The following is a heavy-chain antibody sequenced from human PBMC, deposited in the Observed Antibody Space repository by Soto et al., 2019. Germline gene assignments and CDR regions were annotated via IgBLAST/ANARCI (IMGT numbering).Heavy chain of an antibody. CDR2: IYYSGST. V-gene: IGHV4-59*01. Sequence: QVQLQESGPGLVKPSETLSLTCTVSGGSISSYYWSWIRQPPGKGLEWIGYIYYSGSTNYNPSLKIRVTLSVDTAKNQFSLKLSSVTAADTAVYYCARAVGMAIIDYWGQGTLVTVSS. J-gene: IGHJ4*02. D-gene: IGHD7-27*01. CDR1: GGSISSYY. CDR3: ARAVGMAIIDY.